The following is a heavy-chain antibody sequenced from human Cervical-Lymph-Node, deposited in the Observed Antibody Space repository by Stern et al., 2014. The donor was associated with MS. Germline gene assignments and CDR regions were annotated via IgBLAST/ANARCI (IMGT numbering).Heavy chain of an antibody. CDR1: GYTFTGYY. CDR3: ARTRLDIFDF. J-gene: IGHJ4*02. D-gene: IGHD6-19*01. Sequence: QLVQSGAEVKKPGASVKVSCKASGYTFTGYYIHWVRQAPGQGLEWMGRINPNSGDTNFAQKFQGRVTMTTDTSITTAYMDLSRLRSADTAVYYCARTRLDIFDFWGQGTLVTVSS. CDR2: INPNSGDT. V-gene: IGHV1-2*06.